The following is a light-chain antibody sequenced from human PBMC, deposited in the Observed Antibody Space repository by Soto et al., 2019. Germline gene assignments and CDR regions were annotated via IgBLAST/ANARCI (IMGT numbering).Light chain of an antibody. CDR3: QQTYSAPWT. CDR2: AAS. Sequence: DYQMTQSPSSLSASVGDRVTITCRASQGVSIYLNWYQQRPGKAPHLLIYAASSLQSGVPSRFSGSGSGTDFTLTINRLQPEDFATYYCQQTYSAPWTFGQGTKVEIK. J-gene: IGKJ1*01. V-gene: IGKV1-39*01. CDR1: QGVSIY.